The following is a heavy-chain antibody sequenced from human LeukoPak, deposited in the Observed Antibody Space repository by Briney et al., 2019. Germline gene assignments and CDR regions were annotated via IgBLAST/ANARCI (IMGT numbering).Heavy chain of an antibody. V-gene: IGHV4-39*01. CDR1: GGSISSSSYY. J-gene: IGHJ5*02. Sequence: SETLSLTCTVSGGSISSSSYYWGWIRQPPGKGLEWIGSIYYSGSTYYNPSLKSRVTISVDTSKNQFSLKLSSVTAADTAVYYCARHKGRYDFWSGNWFDPWGRGTLVTVSS. D-gene: IGHD3-3*01. CDR2: IYYSGST. CDR3: ARHKGRYDFWSGNWFDP.